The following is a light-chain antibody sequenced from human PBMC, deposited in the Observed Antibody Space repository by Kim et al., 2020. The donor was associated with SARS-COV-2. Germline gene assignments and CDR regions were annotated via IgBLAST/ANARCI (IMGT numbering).Light chain of an antibody. CDR1: QSVSNK. V-gene: IGKV3-15*01. Sequence: EIVVTQSPATLSVSPGESATLSCRASQSVSNKVAWHQQKPGQAPRLLIYDVSTRATGIPARFTGSGSGTEFTLTINSLQSEDFAVYHCQQYNKWPVSFGKGTRLEIK. CDR3: QQYNKWPVS. J-gene: IGKJ5*01. CDR2: DVS.